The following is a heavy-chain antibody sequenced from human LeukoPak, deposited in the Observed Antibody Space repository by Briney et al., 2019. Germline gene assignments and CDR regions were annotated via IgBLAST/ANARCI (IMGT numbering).Heavy chain of an antibody. CDR2: IYYSGST. J-gene: IGHJ5*02. CDR1: GGSISSYY. Sequence: SETLSLTCTVSGGSISSYYWSWIRQPPGKGLEWIGYIYYSGSTNYNPSLKSRVTISVDTSKNQFSLKLSSVTAADTAVYYCARGFGVGAKWGWFDPWGQGTLVTVSS. CDR3: ARGFGVGAKWGWFDP. D-gene: IGHD1-26*01. V-gene: IGHV4-59*01.